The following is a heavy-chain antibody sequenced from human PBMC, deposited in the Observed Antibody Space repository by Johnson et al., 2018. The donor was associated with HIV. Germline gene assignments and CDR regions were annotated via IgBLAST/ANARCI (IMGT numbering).Heavy chain of an antibody. CDR3: TTIKPELPTLNDAFDI. D-gene: IGHD1-26*01. V-gene: IGHV3-30*03. J-gene: IGHJ3*02. CDR2: ISYDGSNK. CDR1: GFTFSSYG. Sequence: QVQLVESGGGVVQPGRSLRLSCAASGFTFSSYGMHWARQAPGKGLEWVAVISYDGSNKYYADSVKGRFTISRDDSKNTLYLQMNSLKTEDTAVYYCTTIKPELPTLNDAFDIWGQGTMVTVSS.